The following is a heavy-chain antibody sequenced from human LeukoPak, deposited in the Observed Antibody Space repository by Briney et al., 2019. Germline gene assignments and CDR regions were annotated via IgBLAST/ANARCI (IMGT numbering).Heavy chain of an antibody. Sequence: PGGSLRLSCAASGFTFSSYTLIWVRQAPGKGLEWVSVISGGGETTYYADSVKGRFTISRDNSKNTLYLQMNSLRAEDTAVYYCAKDKYSSGWVDVWGQGTTVTVSS. CDR2: ISGGGETT. CDR3: AKDKYSSGWVDV. CDR1: GFTFSSYT. D-gene: IGHD6-19*01. J-gene: IGHJ6*02. V-gene: IGHV3-23*01.